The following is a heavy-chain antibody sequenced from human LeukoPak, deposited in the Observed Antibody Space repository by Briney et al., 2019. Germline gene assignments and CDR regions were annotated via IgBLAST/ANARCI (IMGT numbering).Heavy chain of an antibody. V-gene: IGHV4-59*12. J-gene: IGHJ3*02. Sequence: SETLSLTCTVSGGSISSYYWSWIRQPPGKGLEWIGYIYDSGSTNYNPSLKSRVTISVDTSKNQFSLKLSSVTAADTAVYYCARGVYGDYPDAFDIWGQGTMVTVSS. CDR1: GGSISSYY. D-gene: IGHD4-17*01. CDR2: IYDSGST. CDR3: ARGVYGDYPDAFDI.